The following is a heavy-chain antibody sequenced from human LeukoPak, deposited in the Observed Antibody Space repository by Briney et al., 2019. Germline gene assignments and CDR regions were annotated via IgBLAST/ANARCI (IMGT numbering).Heavy chain of an antibody. CDR3: ARDRTAMVYGMDV. CDR2: IYYSGST. Sequence: SETLSLTCTVSGGSISSYYWSWIRQPPGKGLEWIGYIYYSGSTNYNPSLKSRVTISINTSKKQFPLRLSSVTAADTAVYYCARDRTAMVYGMDVWGQGTTVTVSS. D-gene: IGHD5-18*01. CDR1: GGSISSYY. V-gene: IGHV4-59*01. J-gene: IGHJ6*02.